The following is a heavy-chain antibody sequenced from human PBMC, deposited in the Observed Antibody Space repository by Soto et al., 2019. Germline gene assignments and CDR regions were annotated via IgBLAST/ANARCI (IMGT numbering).Heavy chain of an antibody. D-gene: IGHD6-13*01. Sequence: SESLSLTCVVSGYSISSGYYWGWIRQPPGKGLEWIGSIYHSGTTYYNPSLKSRVTISLDTSRNQFSLKLTSVTAADTAVYYCARSLLTSSWYAGSWGQGTLVTVSS. CDR2: IYHSGTT. J-gene: IGHJ5*02. CDR1: GYSISSGYY. V-gene: IGHV4-38-2*01. CDR3: ARSLLTSSWYAGS.